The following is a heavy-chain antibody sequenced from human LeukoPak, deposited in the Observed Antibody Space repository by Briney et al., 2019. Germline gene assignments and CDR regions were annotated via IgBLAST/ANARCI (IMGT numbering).Heavy chain of an antibody. CDR1: GGSISSSSYY. CDR3: ARHLDYSGSGTYFDY. V-gene: IGHV4-39*01. CDR2: IYYSGST. D-gene: IGHD3-10*01. J-gene: IGHJ4*02. Sequence: PSETLSLTCTVSGGSISSSSYYWGWIRQPPGKGLEWIGSIYYSGSTYYNPSLKSRVTISVDTSKNQFSLKLSSVTAADTAVYYCARHLDYSGSGTYFDYWGQGILVTVSS.